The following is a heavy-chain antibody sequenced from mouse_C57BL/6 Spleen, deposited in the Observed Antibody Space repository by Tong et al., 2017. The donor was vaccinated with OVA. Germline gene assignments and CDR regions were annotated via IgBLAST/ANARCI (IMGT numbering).Heavy chain of an antibody. D-gene: IGHD4-1*01. CDR2: LWSGGST. V-gene: IGHV2-2*01. CDR1: GFSLTSYG. J-gene: IGHJ2*01. CDR3: ARNGGWDSLLFDY. Sequence: VQLQESGPGLVQPSQSLSITCTVSGFSLTSYGVHWVRQSPGKGLEWLGVLWSGGSTDYNAAFISRLSISKDNSKSQFFLKMNSLQADDTAIYYCARNGGWDSLLFDYWGQGTTLTVSS.